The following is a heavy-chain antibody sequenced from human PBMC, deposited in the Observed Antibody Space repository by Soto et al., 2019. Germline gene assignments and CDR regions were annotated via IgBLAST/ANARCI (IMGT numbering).Heavy chain of an antibody. Sequence: ASVKVSCKASGGTFSSYAISWVRQAPGQGLEWMGGIIPIFGTANYAQKFQGRVTITADESTSTAYMELSSLRSEDTAVYYCANQGDTTVTTPEIYYYYYGMDVWGQGTTVPVSS. CDR1: GGTFSSYA. CDR2: IIPIFGTA. D-gene: IGHD4-17*01. J-gene: IGHJ6*02. CDR3: ANQGDTTVTTPEIYYYYYGMDV. V-gene: IGHV1-69*13.